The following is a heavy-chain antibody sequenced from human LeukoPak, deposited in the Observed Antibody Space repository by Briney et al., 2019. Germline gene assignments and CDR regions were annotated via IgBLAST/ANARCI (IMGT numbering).Heavy chain of an antibody. D-gene: IGHD4/OR15-4a*01. Sequence: GASVKVSCQAFGYTFTVHYLHWLRQAPGQGVEWMGWIKTDSGATNFAQNFQGRVTMTSDTSINTAYMELSSLTSDDTAMYYCARDHDYGPDYWGQGTLVTVSA. V-gene: IGHV1-2*02. CDR3: ARDHDYGPDY. J-gene: IGHJ4*02. CDR1: GYTFTVHY. CDR2: IKTDSGAT.